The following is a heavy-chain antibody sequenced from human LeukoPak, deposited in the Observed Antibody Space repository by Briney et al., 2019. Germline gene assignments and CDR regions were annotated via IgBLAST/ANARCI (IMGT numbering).Heavy chain of an antibody. CDR2: ISGSGGST. D-gene: IGHD3-22*01. CDR1: GFTFSSYA. J-gene: IGHJ4*02. V-gene: IGHV3-23*01. Sequence: GGSLRLSCAASGFTFSSYAMSWVRQAPGKGLEWVSAISGSGGSTYYADSVKGRFTIPRDNSKNTPYLQMNSLRAEDTAVYYCAKDINFDIPFDYWGQGTLVTVSS. CDR3: AKDINFDIPFDY.